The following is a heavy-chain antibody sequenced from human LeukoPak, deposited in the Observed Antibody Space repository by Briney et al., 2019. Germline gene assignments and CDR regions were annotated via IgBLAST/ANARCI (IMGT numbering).Heavy chain of an antibody. J-gene: IGHJ4*02. CDR1: GGTFSSYA. D-gene: IGHD6-19*01. CDR3: ARVSPAVAGLDY. V-gene: IGHV1-69*13. CDR2: IIPIFGTA. Sequence: SVKVSCKASGGTFSSYAISWVRQAPGQGLEWMGGIIPIFGTANYAQKFQGRVTITADESTSTAYMELSSLRSEDTAVYYCARVSPAVAGLDYWGQGTLVTVSS.